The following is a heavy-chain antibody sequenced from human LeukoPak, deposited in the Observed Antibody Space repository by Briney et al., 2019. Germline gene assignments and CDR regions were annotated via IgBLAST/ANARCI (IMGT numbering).Heavy chain of an antibody. D-gene: IGHD2-8*01. CDR2: VEHDGDT. CDR3: ARGPVALPNDRLSLFFDF. Sequence: SETLSLTCAVYGASFNTYYWTWIRQSPDKGLEWIGEVEHDGDTNVNPSLRSRVVMSVDASKNQFSLKMTSVTAADTAVYFCARGPVALPNDRLSLFFDFWGQGTLVTVSS. J-gene: IGHJ5*01. V-gene: IGHV4-34*01. CDR1: GASFNTYY.